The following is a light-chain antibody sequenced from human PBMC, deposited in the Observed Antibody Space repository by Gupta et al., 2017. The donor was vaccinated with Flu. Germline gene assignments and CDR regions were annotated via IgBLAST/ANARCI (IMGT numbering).Light chain of an antibody. CDR1: QSISSY. Sequence: DIQMTQSPSPLSASVGDRVTITCRASQSISSYLNWYQQKPGKAPKLLIYAASSLQSGVPSRFSGSASGTDFPLTISILHPEDFATYYCQQCNTTPRTFGQGTKLEIK. CDR3: QQCNTTPRT. J-gene: IGKJ2*01. V-gene: IGKV1-39*01. CDR2: AAS.